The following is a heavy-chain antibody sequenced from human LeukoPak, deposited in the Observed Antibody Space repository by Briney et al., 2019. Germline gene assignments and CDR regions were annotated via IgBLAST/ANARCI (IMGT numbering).Heavy chain of an antibody. CDR2: IYYSGST. CDR3: ARQPPRYYYYGMDV. Sequence: PSETLSLTCTVSGGSISSGGYYWSWIRQHPGKGLEWIGYIYYSGSTYHNPSLKSRVTISVDTSKNQFSLKLSSVTAADTAVYYCARQPPRYYYYGMDVWGQGTTVTVSS. J-gene: IGHJ6*02. CDR1: GGSISSGGYY. D-gene: IGHD1-14*01. V-gene: IGHV4-31*03.